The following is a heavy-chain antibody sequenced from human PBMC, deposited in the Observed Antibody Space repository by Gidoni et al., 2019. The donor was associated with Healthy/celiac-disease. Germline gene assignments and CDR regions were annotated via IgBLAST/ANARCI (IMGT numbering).Heavy chain of an antibody. V-gene: IGHV4-59*01. D-gene: IGHD2-2*01. Sequence: QVQLQESGPGLVQPSETLSLTCPVSGGSIRSYYWSWIRQPPGKGLEWIGYIYYSGSTNYNPSLKSRVTISVDTSKNQFSLKLSSVTAADTAVYYCARISASIVVVPAARRSYAFDIWGQGTMVTVSS. J-gene: IGHJ3*02. CDR3: ARISASIVVVPAARRSYAFDI. CDR2: IYYSGST. CDR1: GGSIRSYY.